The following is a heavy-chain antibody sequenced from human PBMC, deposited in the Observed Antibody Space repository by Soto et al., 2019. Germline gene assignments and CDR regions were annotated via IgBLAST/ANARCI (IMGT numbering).Heavy chain of an antibody. CDR3: AKERAVVVPVYKSYFHYYGLDV. D-gene: IGHD2-2*01. J-gene: IGHJ6*02. Sequence: GGSLRLSCAVSGFTLDDYTMHWVRQAPGKGLEWVSGVGWNGGDIVYADSVKGRFTVSRDNTRNSLYLEVNSLTTEDTAIYFCAKERAVVVPVYKSYFHYYGLDVWGQGTTVTVSS. V-gene: IGHV3-9*01. CDR2: VGWNGGDI. CDR1: GFTLDDYT.